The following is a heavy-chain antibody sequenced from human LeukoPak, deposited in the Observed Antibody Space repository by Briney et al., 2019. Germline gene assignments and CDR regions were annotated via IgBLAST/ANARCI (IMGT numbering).Heavy chain of an antibody. CDR2: IRYDGSNK. CDR3: AKHKRVVPAAQVTKVRTDYYYMDV. D-gene: IGHD2-2*01. V-gene: IGHV3-30*02. J-gene: IGHJ6*03. Sequence: PGGSLRLSCAASGFTFSSYGMHWVRQAPGKGLEWVAFIRYDGSNKYYADSVKGRFTISRDNSKNTLYLQMNSLRAEDTAVYYCAKHKRVVPAAQVTKVRTDYYYMDVWGKGTTVTVSS. CDR1: GFTFSSYG.